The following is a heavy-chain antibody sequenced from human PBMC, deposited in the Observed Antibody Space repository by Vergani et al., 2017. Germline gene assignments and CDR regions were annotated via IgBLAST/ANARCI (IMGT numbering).Heavy chain of an antibody. D-gene: IGHD3-10*01. Sequence: EVQLLESGGGLVQPGGSLRLTCAASEFTFSNYAMNWVRQAPGKGLEWVSGTSGSGVSAYYTDSVKGRLTISRDNSKNMLFLQMNNLRTEDTAIYYCAKQYFVSGNYLFDYWGQGTLVTVSS. V-gene: IGHV3-23*01. CDR3: AKQYFVSGNYLFDY. J-gene: IGHJ4*02. CDR1: EFTFSNYA. CDR2: TSGSGVSA.